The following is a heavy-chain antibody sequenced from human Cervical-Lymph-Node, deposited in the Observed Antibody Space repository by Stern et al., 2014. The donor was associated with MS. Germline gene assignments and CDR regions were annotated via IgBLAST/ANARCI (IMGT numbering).Heavy chain of an antibody. J-gene: IGHJ6*02. CDR3: ARGGLWSVDYYYYYGMDV. V-gene: IGHV4-31*03. CDR1: GGSISSGGYY. Sequence: QLQLQESGPGLVKPSQTLSLTCTVSGGSISSGGYYWSWIRQHPGKGLEWIGDISYSGSTYYNPSLKSRVTISVDTSKNQFSLKLSSVTAADTAVYYCARGGLWSVDYYYYYGMDVWGQGTTVTVSS. CDR2: ISYSGST. D-gene: IGHD5-18*01.